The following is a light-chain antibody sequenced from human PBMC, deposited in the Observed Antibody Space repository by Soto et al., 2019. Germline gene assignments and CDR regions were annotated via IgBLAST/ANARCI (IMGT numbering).Light chain of an antibody. J-gene: IGLJ3*02. Sequence: QSALTQPASVSGSPGQSITISCTGTSSDVGGYNYVSWYQQHPGKAPKLMIYEVSNRPSGVSNRFSGSKSGNTASLTISGLRAEDEADYYCSSYTSSSTRVFGGGTKVTV. CDR3: SSYTSSSTRV. V-gene: IGLV2-14*01. CDR2: EVS. CDR1: SSDVGGYNY.